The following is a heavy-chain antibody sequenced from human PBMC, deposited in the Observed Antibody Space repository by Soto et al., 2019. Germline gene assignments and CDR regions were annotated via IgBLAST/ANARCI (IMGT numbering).Heavy chain of an antibody. Sequence: PSETLSLTCAVSGVSIHNSHSFWGWIRQPPGKGLEFIANVYYSGGAHYNPSFKSRVTISVDTATNQVSLRMSSVTAADTAVYFCGRVVEGATRHTDFDFWGQGPLVTVSS. J-gene: IGHJ4*02. V-gene: IGHV4-39*01. D-gene: IGHD2-21*01. CDR1: GVSIHNSHSF. CDR3: GRVVEGATRHTDFDF. CDR2: VYYSGGA.